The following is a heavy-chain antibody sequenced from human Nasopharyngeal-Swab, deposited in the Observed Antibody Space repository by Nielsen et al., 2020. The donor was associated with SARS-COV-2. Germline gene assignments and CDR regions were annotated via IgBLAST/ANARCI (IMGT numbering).Heavy chain of an antibody. CDR1: GFTFSDYY. D-gene: IGHD3-22*01. CDR3: VRDRDIFGYDSSGYYGADAFDL. V-gene: IGHV3-11*04. CDR2: ISTSGRTT. Sequence: GESLKISCAASGFTFSDYYMAWVRQAPGKGLEWLSYISTSGRTTDSADSVKGRFTISRDNANNLLFLQMNNLRAEDTAVYYCVRDRDIFGYDSSGYYGADAFDLWGQGTMV. J-gene: IGHJ3*01.